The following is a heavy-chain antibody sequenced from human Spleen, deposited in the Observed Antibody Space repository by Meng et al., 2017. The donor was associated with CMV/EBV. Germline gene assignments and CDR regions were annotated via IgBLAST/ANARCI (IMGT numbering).Heavy chain of an antibody. CDR1: GYTFTGYY. D-gene: IGHD2-15*01. CDR2: INPNSGGT. CDR3: AREGVLLGRAYYYSGMDV. Sequence: ASVKVSCKASGYTFTGYYMNWVRQAPGQGLESMGWINPNSGGTNYAQKFQGRVTMTRDTSISTAYMELRSLTSDDTAVYYGAREGVLLGRAYYYSGMDVWGQGTTVTVSS. V-gene: IGHV1-2*02. J-gene: IGHJ6*02.